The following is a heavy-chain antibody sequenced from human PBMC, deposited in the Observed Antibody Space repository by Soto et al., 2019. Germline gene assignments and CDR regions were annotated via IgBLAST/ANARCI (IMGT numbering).Heavy chain of an antibody. V-gene: IGHV3-7*01. CDR2: IKEDGSEK. D-gene: IGHD3-10*01. Sequence: EVQLVESGGGLVQPGGSLRLSCAAAGLTSSSYWMSWVRQAPGKGLEWVANIKEDGSEKYYVDSVKGRFTISRDNAKNSLYLQMNSLRAEDTAVYYCAKGGLGWDYWGQGTLVTVSS. J-gene: IGHJ4*02. CDR1: GLTSSSYW. CDR3: AKGGLGWDY.